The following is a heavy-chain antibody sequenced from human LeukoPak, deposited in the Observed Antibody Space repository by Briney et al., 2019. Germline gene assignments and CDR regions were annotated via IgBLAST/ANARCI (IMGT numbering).Heavy chain of an antibody. Sequence: GGSLRLSCGASGFTFSSHGMNWVCQGPGKGLEWVSGISPSGGITYYADSVKGRFTISRDNSEKTVYLHMSSLRAGDTAVYFCAKDDAWLQFNDWGQGTLVTVSS. V-gene: IGHV3-23*01. CDR2: ISPSGGIT. CDR1: GFTFSSHG. CDR3: AKDDAWLQFND. D-gene: IGHD5-24*01. J-gene: IGHJ4*02.